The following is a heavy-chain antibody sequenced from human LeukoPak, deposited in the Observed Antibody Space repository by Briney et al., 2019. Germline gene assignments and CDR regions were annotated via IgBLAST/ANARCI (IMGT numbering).Heavy chain of an antibody. CDR1: GFTFSRYW. D-gene: IGHD1-1*01. Sequence: GGSLRLSCAASGFTFSRYWMSWVRQAPGKGLEWVANIKQDGSEKYYVDSVKGRFTISRDNAKNSLCLQMNSLRAEDTAVYFCARDDNWASDFWGQGTLVTVSS. CDR2: IKQDGSEK. CDR3: ARDDNWASDF. J-gene: IGHJ4*02. V-gene: IGHV3-7*04.